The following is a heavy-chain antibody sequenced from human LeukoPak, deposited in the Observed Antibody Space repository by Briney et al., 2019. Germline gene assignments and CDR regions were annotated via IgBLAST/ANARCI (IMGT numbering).Heavy chain of an antibody. D-gene: IGHD2-15*01. CDR1: GYTFTSYG. CDR2: ISAYNGNT. V-gene: IGHV1-18*01. Sequence: ASVKVSCKASGYTFTSYGISWVRQAPGQGLEWMGWISAYNGNTNYAQKLQGRVTMTTDTSTNTAYMELRSLRSDDTAVYYCARVVVAATRGWFDPWGQGTLVTVSS. CDR3: ARVVVAATRGWFDP. J-gene: IGHJ5*02.